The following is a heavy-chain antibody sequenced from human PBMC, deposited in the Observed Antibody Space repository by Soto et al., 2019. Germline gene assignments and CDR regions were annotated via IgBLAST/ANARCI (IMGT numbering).Heavy chain of an antibody. CDR1: GGSFRGYY. CDR3: AEGAIEVAQWYFYFQD. D-gene: IGHD6-19*01. J-gene: IGHJ1*01. Sequence: ETLSLTCAVYGGSFRGYYWSWIRQPPGKGLEWIGEINHSGSTNYNPSLKSRVTISVDTSKNQFSLKLSSVTAADTAVYYCAEGAIEVAQWYFYFQDWGQGSPVTVSS. V-gene: IGHV4-34*01. CDR2: INHSGST.